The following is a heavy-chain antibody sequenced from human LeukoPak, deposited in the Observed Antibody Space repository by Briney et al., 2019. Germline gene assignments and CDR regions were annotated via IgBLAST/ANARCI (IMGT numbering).Heavy chain of an antibody. CDR3: VKDKVGSSMIRGAYDS. Sequence: GGSLRLSCAASGFTFSSYAMSWVRQAPGKGLEWVSAISGNGGSTYYADSVKGRFTISRDNSKNTLHLQMNRLRAEDTAVYYCVKDKVGSSMIRGAYDSWGQGTLVTVSS. CDR1: GFTFSSYA. D-gene: IGHD3-10*01. J-gene: IGHJ4*02. V-gene: IGHV3-23*01. CDR2: ISGNGGST.